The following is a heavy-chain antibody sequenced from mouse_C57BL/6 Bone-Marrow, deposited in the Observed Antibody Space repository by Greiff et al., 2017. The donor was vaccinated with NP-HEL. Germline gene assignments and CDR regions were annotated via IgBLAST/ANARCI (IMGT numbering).Heavy chain of an antibody. J-gene: IGHJ1*03. CDR1: GYAFSSYW. CDR2: IYPGDGDT. D-gene: IGHD1-1*02. V-gene: IGHV1-80*01. Sequence: QVQLQQSGAELVKPGASVKISCKASGYAFSSYWMNWVKQRPGKGLEWIGQIYPGDGDTNYNGKFKGKATLTADKSSSTAYMQLSSLTSEDSAVYFCARRGGSHWDFDVWGTGTTVTVSS. CDR3: ARRGGSHWDFDV.